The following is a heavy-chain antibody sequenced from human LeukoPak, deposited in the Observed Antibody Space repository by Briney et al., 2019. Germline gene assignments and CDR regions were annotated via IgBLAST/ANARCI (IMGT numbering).Heavy chain of an antibody. J-gene: IGHJ4*02. Sequence: SVKVSCKASGYTFTSYYMHWVRQAPGQGLEWMGRIIPILGIANYAQKFQGRVTITADKSTSTAYMELSSLRSEDTAVYYCARNPDFYYYDSSGTYYFDYWGQGTLVTVSS. D-gene: IGHD3-22*01. CDR1: GYTFTSYY. CDR3: ARNPDFYYYDSSGTYYFDY. V-gene: IGHV1-69*02. CDR2: IIPILGIA.